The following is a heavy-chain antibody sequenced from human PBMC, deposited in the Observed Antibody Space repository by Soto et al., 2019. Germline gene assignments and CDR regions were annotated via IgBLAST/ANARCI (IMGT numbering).Heavy chain of an antibody. CDR3: EKDISYYGSGSYSYCYYGMDV. CDR1: GFTFDDYA. CDR2: ISWNSGSI. D-gene: IGHD3-10*01. V-gene: IGHV3-9*01. J-gene: IGHJ6*02. Sequence: QPGGSLRLSCAASGFTFDDYAMHWVRQAPGKGLEWVSGISWNSGSICYADSVKGRFTISRDNDKNSLYLQMNSLRAEDTALYYCEKDISYYGSGSYSYCYYGMDVWGQGTTVTVSS.